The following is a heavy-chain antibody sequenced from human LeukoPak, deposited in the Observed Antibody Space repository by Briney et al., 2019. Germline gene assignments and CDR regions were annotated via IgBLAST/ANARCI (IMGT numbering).Heavy chain of an antibody. V-gene: IGHV3-15*01. Sequence: GGSLRLSCAASGFTFSSYWMSWVRQAPGKGLEWVGRIKSKTDGGTTDYAAPVKGRFTISRDDSKNTLYLQMNSLKTEDTAVYYCTTAALRRRNDYWGQGTLVTVSS. D-gene: IGHD1-14*01. CDR3: TTAALRRRNDY. CDR2: IKSKTDGGTT. J-gene: IGHJ4*02. CDR1: GFTFSSYW.